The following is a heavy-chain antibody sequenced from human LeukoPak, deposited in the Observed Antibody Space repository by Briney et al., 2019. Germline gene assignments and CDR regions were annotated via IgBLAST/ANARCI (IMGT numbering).Heavy chain of an antibody. D-gene: IGHD5-12*01. J-gene: IGHJ4*02. CDR2: INPNSSGT. V-gene: IGHV1-2*02. CDR3: ARAWSRWLRFYLDY. CDR1: GYTFTGYY. Sequence: ASVKVSCKASGYTFTGYYMHWVRQAPGQGLEWMGWINPNSSGTNYAQKFQGRVTMTRDTSISTAYMERSRLRSDDTAVSYCARAWSRWLRFYLDYGGQGTLVTVSS.